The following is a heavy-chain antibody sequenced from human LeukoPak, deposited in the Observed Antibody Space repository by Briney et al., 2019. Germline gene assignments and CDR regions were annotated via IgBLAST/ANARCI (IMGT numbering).Heavy chain of an antibody. CDR3: AIPPLSGTGSSRPLAGIDV. D-gene: IGHD3-10*01. J-gene: IGHJ6*02. CDR2: ISHTGSTV. V-gene: IGHV3-48*04. CDR1: RFAFSRYS. Sequence: GSLRLSCAASRFAFSRYSMNWVRQAPGKGLEWVSYISHTGSTVSYADSVKGRFTISRDNAKNSLYLQMNSLRAEDTAMYYCAIPPLSGTGSSRPLAGIDVWGQGTTVTVSS.